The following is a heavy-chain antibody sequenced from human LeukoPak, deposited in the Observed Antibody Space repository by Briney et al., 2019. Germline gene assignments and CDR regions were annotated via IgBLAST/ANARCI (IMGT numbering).Heavy chain of an antibody. CDR2: IYYSGST. CDR3: ARLLFPTFWMMSFEAQKFYSKPNNWFDP. J-gene: IGHJ5*02. CDR1: GYSISSSSSY. Sequence: ASETLSPTCTVSGYSISSSSSYWGWIRQPPGEGLEWIGSIYYSGSTYYNPSLKSRVTISVDTSKNQFSLKLSSVTAADTAVYYCARLLFPTFWMMSFEAQKFYSKPNNWFDPWGQGTLVTVSS. V-gene: IGHV4-39*01. D-gene: IGHD2/OR15-2a*01.